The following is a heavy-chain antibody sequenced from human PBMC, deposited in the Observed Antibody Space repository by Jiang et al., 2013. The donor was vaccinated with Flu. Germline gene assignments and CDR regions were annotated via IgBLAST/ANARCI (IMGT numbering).Heavy chain of an antibody. CDR2: IYTSGST. CDR1: GGSISSSSYY. J-gene: IGHJ4*02. V-gene: IGHV4-61*02. Sequence: LLKPSETLSLTCTVSGGSISSSSYYWSWIRQPAGKGLEWIGRIYTSGSTNYNPSLKSRVTMSVDTSKNQFSLKLSSVTAADTAVYYCAGDPSGGSFDYWGQGTLVTVSS. CDR3: AGDPSGGSFDY. D-gene: IGHD2-15*01.